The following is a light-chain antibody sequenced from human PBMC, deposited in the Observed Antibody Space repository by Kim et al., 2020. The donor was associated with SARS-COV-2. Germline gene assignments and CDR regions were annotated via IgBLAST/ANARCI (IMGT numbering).Light chain of an antibody. CDR2: LNSDGSH. V-gene: IGLV4-69*01. CDR3: QTWGTGNWV. CDR1: SGNSSYA. Sequence: PGQLTSPRSSGNSSYAIAWHQQQPEKGPRYLMKLNSDGSHSKGDGIPDRFSGSSSGAERYLTISSLQSEDEADYYCQTWGTGNWVFGGGTQLTVL. J-gene: IGLJ3*02.